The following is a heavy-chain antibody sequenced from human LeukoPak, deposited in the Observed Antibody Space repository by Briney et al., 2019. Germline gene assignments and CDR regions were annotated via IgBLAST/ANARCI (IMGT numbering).Heavy chain of an antibody. D-gene: IGHD2-15*01. Sequence: SETLSLTCTVSGGSISDYYWSWIRQSVGTGLEWIGHIYSSGSTYYNPSLKSRLTMSVDMSKNQVSLKLSSMTAADTAVYYCARDFPHGSGRYFYEGMDVWGQGTTVTVSS. CDR2: IYSSGST. J-gene: IGHJ6*02. CDR1: GGSISDYY. V-gene: IGHV4-4*07. CDR3: ARDFPHGSGRYFYEGMDV.